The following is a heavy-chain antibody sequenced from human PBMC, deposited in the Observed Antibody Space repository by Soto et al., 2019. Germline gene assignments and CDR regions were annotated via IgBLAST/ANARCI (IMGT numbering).Heavy chain of an antibody. CDR3: ARGDQYALLLRYYAMDA. CDR2: ISYDGSNK. J-gene: IGHJ6*02. CDR1: GLSFSKFD. Sequence: PGGSLRLSCVASGLSFSKFDMHWIRQSPDKRLEWVAFISYDGSNKYYAGSVKGRFTVSRDNSKNTLSLQMNNVRGEDTAVYYCARGDQYALLLRYYAMDAWGQGTTVTVSS. V-gene: IGHV3-30*04. D-gene: IGHD3-10*01.